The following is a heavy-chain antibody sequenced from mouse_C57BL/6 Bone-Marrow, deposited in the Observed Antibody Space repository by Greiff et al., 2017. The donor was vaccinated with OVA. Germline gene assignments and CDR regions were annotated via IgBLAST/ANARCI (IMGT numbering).Heavy chain of an antibody. D-gene: IGHD2-5*01. CDR3: ARSLYSNYFVS. CDR1: GHTFTSYW. V-gene: IGHV1-50*01. Sequence: VQLQQPGAELVKPGASVKLSCKASGHTFTSYWMQWVKQRPGQGLEWIGEIDPSDRYINYIQKFKGKATLTVVTSSSSAYMQLSSLTSEDSAVYYGARSLYSNYFVSWGHCTTLTVSS. J-gene: IGHJ2*01. CDR2: IDPSDRYI.